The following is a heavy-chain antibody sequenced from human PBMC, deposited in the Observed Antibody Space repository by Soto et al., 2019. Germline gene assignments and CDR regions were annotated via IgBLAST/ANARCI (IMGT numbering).Heavy chain of an antibody. J-gene: IGHJ4*02. CDR1: GFTFSSYG. CDR3: AKDSRITMIVEPLDY. CDR2: ISYDGSNK. D-gene: IGHD3-22*01. Sequence: GGSLRLSCAASGFTFSSYGMHWVRQAPGKGLEWVAVISYDGSNKYYADSVKGRFTISRDNSKNTLYLQMNSLRAEDTAVYYCAKDSRITMIVEPLDYWGQGTLVTVSS. V-gene: IGHV3-30*18.